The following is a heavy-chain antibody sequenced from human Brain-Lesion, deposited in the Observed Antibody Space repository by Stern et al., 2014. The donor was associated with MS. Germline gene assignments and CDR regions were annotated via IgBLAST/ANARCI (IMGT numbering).Heavy chain of an antibody. J-gene: IGHJ6*02. Sequence: VQLVESGAEVKKPGASVKVSCKTSGYIFTGYYIHWVRQPPGQGLEWMALIHPNTGGAKYAQKFQGRVTMSRDTSISTAYVELSSLTSDDTAVYYCARDQRGITIFGVVTDYYYLGMDVWGQGTTVTVSS. D-gene: IGHD3-3*01. V-gene: IGHV1-2*02. CDR2: IHPNTGGA. CDR1: GYIFTGYY. CDR3: ARDQRGITIFGVVTDYYYLGMDV.